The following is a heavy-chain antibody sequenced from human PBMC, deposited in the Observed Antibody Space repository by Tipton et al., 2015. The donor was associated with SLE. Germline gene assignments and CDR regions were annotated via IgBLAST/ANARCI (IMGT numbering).Heavy chain of an antibody. CDR3: ARQQGGYCYSTGSSDY. V-gene: IGHV1-69*06. D-gene: IGHD3-10*01. Sequence: QLVQSGGEVRKPGASVKVSCKASGYTLDTYGITWVRQAPGQGLEWMGGIIPIFGTANYAQKFQGRVTITADKSTSTAYMELSSLRSEDTAVYYCARQQGGYCYSTGSSDYWGQGTLVSVSS. CDR2: IIPIFGTA. J-gene: IGHJ4*02. CDR1: GYTLDTYG.